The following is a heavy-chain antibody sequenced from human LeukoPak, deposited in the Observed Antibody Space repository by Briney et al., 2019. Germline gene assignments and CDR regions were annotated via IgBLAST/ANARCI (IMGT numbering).Heavy chain of an antibody. CDR2: INPSGGST. D-gene: IGHD6-13*01. CDR1: GYTFTSYY. CDR3: ARGPGMQQLVLDY. J-gene: IGHJ4*02. V-gene: IGHV1-46*01. Sequence: ASVKVSCKASGYTFTSYYIHWVRQAPGQGLEWMGLINPSGGSTTYTQKLQGRVTMTRDTSTSTVYMELSSLRSEDTAVYYCARGPGMQQLVLDYWGQGTLVTVSS.